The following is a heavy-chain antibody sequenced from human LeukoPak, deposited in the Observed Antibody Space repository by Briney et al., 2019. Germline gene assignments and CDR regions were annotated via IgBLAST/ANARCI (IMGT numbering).Heavy chain of an antibody. J-gene: IGHJ4*02. Sequence: GGSLRLSCAASGFTFSSYSMNWVRQAPGKGLEWLSYISSSSRTIYYADSVKGRFTISRDNANNSLYLQMNSLRAEDTAVYYCARDRYGDYDFDYWGQGTLVTVSS. CDR2: ISSSSRTI. CDR3: ARDRYGDYDFDY. CDR1: GFTFSSYS. V-gene: IGHV3-48*01. D-gene: IGHD4-17*01.